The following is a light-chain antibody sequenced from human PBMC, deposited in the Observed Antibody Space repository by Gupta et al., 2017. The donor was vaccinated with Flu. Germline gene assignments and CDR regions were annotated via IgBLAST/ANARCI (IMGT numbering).Light chain of an antibody. CDR3: QQYYNWPPLT. Sequence: ERVILSCRASQGVTTKVAWYQHRPGQAPRLLIYDASTRATGIPARFTGSGSGTEFSLIISSLQSEDFALYYGQQYYNWPPLTFGGGTKVEVK. V-gene: IGKV3-15*01. J-gene: IGKJ4*01. CDR2: DAS. CDR1: QGVTTK.